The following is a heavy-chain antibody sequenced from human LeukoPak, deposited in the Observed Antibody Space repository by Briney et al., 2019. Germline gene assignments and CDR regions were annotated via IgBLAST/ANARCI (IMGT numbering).Heavy chain of an antibody. CDR2: ISGSGGST. CDR3: AKCQRGTTDYYYYYYMDV. D-gene: IGHD7-27*01. V-gene: IGHV3-23*01. CDR1: GFTFSSYA. J-gene: IGHJ6*03. Sequence: GGSLRLSCAASGFTFSSYAMSWVRQAPGKGLEWVSAISGSGGSTYYADSVKGRFTISRDNSKNTLYLQMNSLRAEDTAVYYCAKCQRGTTDYYYYYYMDVWGKGTTVTVSS.